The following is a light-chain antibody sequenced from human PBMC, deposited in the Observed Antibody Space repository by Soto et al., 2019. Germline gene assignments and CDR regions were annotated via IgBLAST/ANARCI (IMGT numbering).Light chain of an antibody. CDR2: EVS. CDR3: CSYAGTSTHTV. J-gene: IGLJ7*01. CDR1: SSDVGSYTL. V-gene: IGLV2-23*02. Sequence: QSALTQPASVSGSPGQSITISCTGTSSDVGSYTLVSWYQQHPGKAPKLMISEVSKRPSGISDRCSGAKSGSTASLTSPGLQAEDEADDYCCSYAGTSTHTVFGGGTQLTV.